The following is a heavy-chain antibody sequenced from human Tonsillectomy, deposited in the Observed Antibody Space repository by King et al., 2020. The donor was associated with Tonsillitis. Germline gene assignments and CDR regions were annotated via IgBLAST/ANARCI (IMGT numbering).Heavy chain of an antibody. Sequence: QLVQSGAEVKKPGSSVKVSCKSSGGTFSSYAISWVRQAPGQGREWMGGIIPISGTVNYEQKFQGRVTITADESTSTAYMELSSLRSEDTAVYYCARAKEHDGIAPLGYWGQGTLVTVSS. V-gene: IGHV1-69*01. D-gene: IGHD6-6*01. CDR3: ARAKEHDGIAPLGY. CDR2: IIPISGTV. J-gene: IGHJ4*02. CDR1: GGTFSSYA.